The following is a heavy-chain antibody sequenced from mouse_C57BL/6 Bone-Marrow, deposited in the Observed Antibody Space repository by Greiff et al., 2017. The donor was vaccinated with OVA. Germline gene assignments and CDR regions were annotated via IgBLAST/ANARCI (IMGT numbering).Heavy chain of an antibody. J-gene: IGHJ3*01. CDR1: GYTFTSYW. V-gene: IGHV1-50*01. CDR3: ANYCGNYTEFAY. CDR2: IDPSDSYT. Sequence: QVQLQQPGAELVKPGASVKLSCKASGYTFTSYWMQWVKQRPGQGLEWIGEIDPSDSYTNYNQKFKGKATLTVDTSSSTAYMQLSSLTSEDSAVDYGANYCGNYTEFAYWGQGTLVTVSA. D-gene: IGHD2-1*01.